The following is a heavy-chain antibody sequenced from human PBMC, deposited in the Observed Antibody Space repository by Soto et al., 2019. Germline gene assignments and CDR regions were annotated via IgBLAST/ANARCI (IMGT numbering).Heavy chain of an antibody. J-gene: IGHJ4*02. CDR2: IYYSGST. D-gene: IGHD1-1*01. CDR3: ARASVLERRRTAHFDY. V-gene: IGHV4-59*01. CDR1: GGSISSYY. Sequence: SETLSLTCTVSGGSISSYYWSWIRQPPGKGLEWIGYIYYSGSTNYNPSLKSRVTISVDTSKNQFSLKLSSVTAADTAVYYCARASVLERRRTAHFDYWGQGTLVTVSS.